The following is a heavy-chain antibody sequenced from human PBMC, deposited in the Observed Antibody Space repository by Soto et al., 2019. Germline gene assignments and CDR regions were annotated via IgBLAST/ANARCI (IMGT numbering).Heavy chain of an antibody. CDR1: GFPLSTYG. CDR2: ITGTGGNT. J-gene: IGHJ6*02. Sequence: EVQLLESGGGLVQPGGSLRLSCAASGFPLSTYGMTWVRQAPGKGLEWVSAITGTGGNTYYVDSVKGRFTSSRDNSKNMLYLQVNSLRVEDTAVYYCARIRGYSYGLDVWGQGTTVTVSS. V-gene: IGHV3-23*01. CDR3: ARIRGYSYGLDV.